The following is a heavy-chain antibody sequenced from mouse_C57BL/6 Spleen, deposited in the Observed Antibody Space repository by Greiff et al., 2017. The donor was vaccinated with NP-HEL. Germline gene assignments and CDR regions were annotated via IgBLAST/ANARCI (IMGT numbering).Heavy chain of an antibody. CDR2: IDPANGNT. D-gene: IGHD1-1*01. CDR3: ARRARYYGSSPWYFDV. CDR1: GFNIKNTY. Sequence: EVQLVESVAELVRPGASVKLSCTASGFNIKNTYMHWVKQRPEQGLEWIGRIDPANGNTKYAPKFQGKATITADTSSNTAYLQLSSLTSEDTAIYYCARRARYYGSSPWYFDVWGTGTTVTVSS. V-gene: IGHV14-3*01. J-gene: IGHJ1*03.